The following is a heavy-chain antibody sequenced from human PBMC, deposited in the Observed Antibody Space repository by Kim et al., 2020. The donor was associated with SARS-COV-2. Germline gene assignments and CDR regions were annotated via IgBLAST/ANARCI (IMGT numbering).Heavy chain of an antibody. D-gene: IGHD4-17*01. V-gene: IGHV4-39*01. CDR3: ARRDDYGDEDFDY. Sequence: NPSLKGRVTISVDTSKNQFSLKLSSVTAADTAVYYCARRDDYGDEDFDYWGQGTLVTVSS. J-gene: IGHJ4*02.